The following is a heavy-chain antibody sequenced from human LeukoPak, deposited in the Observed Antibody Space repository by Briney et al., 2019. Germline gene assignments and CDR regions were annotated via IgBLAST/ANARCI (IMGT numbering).Heavy chain of an antibody. D-gene: IGHD6-19*01. V-gene: IGHV1-2*06. CDR3: ARDRRPSVAGLDY. Sequence: ASVKVSCKTSGYTFTGYYMHWVRQAPGQGLEWMGRINPNSGGTNYAQKFQGRVTMTRDTSISTAYMELSRLRSDDTAVYYCARDRRPSVAGLDYWGQGTLVTVSS. CDR1: GYTFTGYY. CDR2: INPNSGGT. J-gene: IGHJ4*02.